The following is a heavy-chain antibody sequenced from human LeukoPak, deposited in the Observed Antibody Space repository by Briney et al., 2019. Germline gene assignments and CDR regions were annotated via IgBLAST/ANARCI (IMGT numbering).Heavy chain of an antibody. CDR2: IIPIFGTA. CDR3: ASRGGITIFGVVIKDNDYYMDV. CDR1: GGTFSSYA. D-gene: IGHD3-3*01. J-gene: IGHJ6*03. Sequence: ASVKVSCKASGGTFSSYAISWVRQAPGQGLEWMGGIIPIFGTANYAQKFQGRVTITADESTSTAYMELSSLRSEDTAVYYCASRGGITIFGVVIKDNDYYMDVWGKGTMVTVSS. V-gene: IGHV1-69*13.